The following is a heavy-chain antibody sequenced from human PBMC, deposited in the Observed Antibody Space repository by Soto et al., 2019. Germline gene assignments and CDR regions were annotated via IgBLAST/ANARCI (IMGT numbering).Heavy chain of an antibody. V-gene: IGHV1-8*01. D-gene: IGHD6-19*01. CDR1: GYAFTSCD. CDR2: MNPNSGNT. Sequence: ASVKVSCKASGYAFTSCDSRWVRQATEQGLEWMGWMNPNSGNTGYAQKFQGRVTMTRNTSISTAYMELSSLRSEDTAVYYCARGLKEVAGTSDAFDIWGQGTMVTVSS. J-gene: IGHJ3*02. CDR3: ARGLKEVAGTSDAFDI.